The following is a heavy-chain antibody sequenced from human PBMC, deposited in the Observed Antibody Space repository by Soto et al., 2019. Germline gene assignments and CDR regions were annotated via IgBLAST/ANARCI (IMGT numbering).Heavy chain of an antibody. D-gene: IGHD3-10*01. CDR2: IYWVDDK. V-gene: IGHV2-5*02. Sequence: QITLKESGPTLVRPTQTLTLTCTFSGFSLSTTGVGVGWIRQPPGKALEWLALIYWVDDKRYSPSLNSRLTITTDTSKDEVILTMTNMDPVDTAIYFCAQRLRVYGLGRYRANYLDPWGQGTVVTVSS. J-gene: IGHJ5*02. CDR1: GFSLSTTGVG. CDR3: AQRLRVYGLGRYRANYLDP.